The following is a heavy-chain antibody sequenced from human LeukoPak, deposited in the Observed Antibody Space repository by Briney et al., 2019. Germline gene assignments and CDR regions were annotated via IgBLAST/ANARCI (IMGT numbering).Heavy chain of an antibody. D-gene: IGHD2-2*01. CDR2: ISSSSGYI. CDR1: GFTFSSYS. V-gene: IGHV3-21*01. Sequence: GGSLRLSCAASGFTFSSYSMNWVRQAPGKGLEWVSSISSSSGYIYYADSVKGRFTISRDNAKNSLYLQMNSLRAEDTAVYYCAREPIRYCSSTSCPLDYWGQGTLVTVSS. J-gene: IGHJ4*02. CDR3: AREPIRYCSSTSCPLDY.